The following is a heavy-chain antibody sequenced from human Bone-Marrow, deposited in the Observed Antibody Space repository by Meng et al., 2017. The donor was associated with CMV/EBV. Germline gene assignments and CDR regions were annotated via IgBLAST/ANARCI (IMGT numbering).Heavy chain of an antibody. CDR1: GFTICSDA. CDR2: ISYDGSNT. V-gene: IGHV3-30-3*01. CDR3: AREVIPAASNWFDP. D-gene: IGHD2-2*01. Sequence: ASGFTICSDASHWVRQAPGKGLEWVVVISYDGSNTFYAASVKGRFTLSRDNSKNTLYVQMTSLRAEDTAVYYCAREVIPAASNWFDPWGQGTLVTVSS. J-gene: IGHJ5*02.